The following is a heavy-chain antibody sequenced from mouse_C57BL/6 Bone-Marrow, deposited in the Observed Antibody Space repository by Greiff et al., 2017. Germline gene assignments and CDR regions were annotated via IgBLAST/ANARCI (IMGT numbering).Heavy chain of an antibody. CDR2: IRSKSNNYAT. CDR1: GFSFNTYA. V-gene: IGHV10-1*01. Sequence: EVQLQESGGGLVQPKGSLKLSCAASGFSFNTYAMNWVRQAPGKGLEWVARIRSKSNNYATYYADSVKDRFTISRDDSESMLYLQMNNLKTEDTAMYYCVREGIYDWGYWGQGTTLTVSS. D-gene: IGHD2-4*01. CDR3: VREGIYDWGY. J-gene: IGHJ2*01.